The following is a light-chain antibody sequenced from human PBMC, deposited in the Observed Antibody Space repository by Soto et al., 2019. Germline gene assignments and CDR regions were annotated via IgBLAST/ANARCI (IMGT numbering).Light chain of an antibody. V-gene: IGKV1-5*01. CDR3: QQRSNWPPGT. Sequence: DIQMTQSPSTLSASVGDRVSITCRASQSISSRLAWHQQKPGKAPKLLIYDASSLERGVPLRFSGSGSGTEFTLTISSLEPEDFAVYYCQQRSNWPPGTFGQGTKVDIK. CDR1: QSISSR. CDR2: DAS. J-gene: IGKJ1*01.